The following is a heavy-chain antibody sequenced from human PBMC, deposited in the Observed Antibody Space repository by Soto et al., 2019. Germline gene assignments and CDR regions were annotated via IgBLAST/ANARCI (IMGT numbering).Heavy chain of an antibody. V-gene: IGHV1-3*01. J-gene: IGHJ3*02. CDR2: INAGNGNT. CDR3: ASADGAFDI. CDR1: GYTFTSYA. Sequence: QVQLVQSGAEVKKPGASVKVSCKASGYTFTSYAMHWVRQAYGQRLEWMGWINAGNGNTKYSQKFQGRVTITMDTAASTAYLELSSLRSEDTAVFYCASADGAFDIWGQGTLVTVSS.